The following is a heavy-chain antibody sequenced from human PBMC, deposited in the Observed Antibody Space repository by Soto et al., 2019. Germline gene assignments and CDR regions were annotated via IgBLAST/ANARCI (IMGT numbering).Heavy chain of an antibody. J-gene: IGHJ6*02. V-gene: IGHV1-18*01. CDR2: ISGYNGNT. Sequence: QVQLVQSGAEVKKPGASVTVSCKTSGYTFSNYGINWVRQAPGQGLEWMGWISGYNGNTNYAQTVQGRVTMTKDTSRGTVYMELRNLKSDDPAIYYCSIFIMVGGWFDPNYYHCMDDWGQGTKVTVSS. D-gene: IGHD6-19*01. CDR3: SIFIMVGGWFDPNYYHCMDD. CDR1: GYTFSNYG.